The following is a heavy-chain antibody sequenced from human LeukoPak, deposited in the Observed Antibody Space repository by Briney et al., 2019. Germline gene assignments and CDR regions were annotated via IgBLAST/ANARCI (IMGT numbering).Heavy chain of an antibody. Sequence: SETLSLTCTVFGGSISSYYWSWIRQPAGKGLEWIGRIYTSGSTNYNPSLKSRVTMSVDTSKNQFSLKLSSVTAADTAVYYCARVGFGNCSGGSCYLRTYYFDYWGQGTLVTVSS. V-gene: IGHV4-4*07. CDR3: ARVGFGNCSGGSCYLRTYYFDY. CDR1: GGSISSYY. CDR2: IYTSGST. J-gene: IGHJ4*02. D-gene: IGHD2-15*01.